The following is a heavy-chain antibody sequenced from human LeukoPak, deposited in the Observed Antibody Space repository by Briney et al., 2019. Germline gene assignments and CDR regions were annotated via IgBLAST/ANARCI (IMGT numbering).Heavy chain of an antibody. D-gene: IGHD2-15*01. Sequence: GGSLRLSCAASGFTLSSYAMSWVRRAPGKGLEWVSAISDTGNTYHADSVKGRFTISRDSSKNTLFLQMNRLRPEDVAVYYCAKAPVTTCRGAFCYPFDYWGLGTLVTVSS. J-gene: IGHJ4*02. CDR2: ISDTGNT. CDR1: GFTLSSYA. V-gene: IGHV3-23*01. CDR3: AKAPVTTCRGAFCYPFDY.